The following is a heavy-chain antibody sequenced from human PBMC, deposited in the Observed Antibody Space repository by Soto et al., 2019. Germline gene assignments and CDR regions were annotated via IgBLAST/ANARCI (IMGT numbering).Heavy chain of an antibody. Sequence: SETLSLTCTVSGGSISSYYWSWIRQPAGKGLEWIGSIYTSGRTNYNPSLKSRVTMSVDTSKNQFSLKLSSVTAADTAVYYCAREEGSSGWYSPPYYFDYWGQGTLVTVSS. CDR3: AREEGSSGWYSPPYYFDY. J-gene: IGHJ4*02. D-gene: IGHD6-19*01. CDR2: IYTSGRT. V-gene: IGHV4-4*07. CDR1: GGSISSYY.